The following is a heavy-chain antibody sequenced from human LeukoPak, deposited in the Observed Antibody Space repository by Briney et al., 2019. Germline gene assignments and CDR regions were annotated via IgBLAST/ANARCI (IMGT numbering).Heavy chain of an antibody. CDR3: ARGSVSAAPGY. D-gene: IGHD6-13*01. CDR1: GYTFTSYG. J-gene: IGHJ4*02. Sequence: ASVKVSCKASGYTFTSYGISWVRQAPGQGLEWMGIINPSGDSTNYAQKFQGRVTMTRDTSTSTVYMELSSLRSEDTAVYYCARGSVSAAPGYWGQGTLVTVSS. V-gene: IGHV1-46*01. CDR2: INPSGDST.